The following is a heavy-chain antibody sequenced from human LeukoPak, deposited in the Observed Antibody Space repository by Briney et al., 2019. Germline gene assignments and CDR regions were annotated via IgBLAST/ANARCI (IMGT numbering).Heavy chain of an antibody. CDR3: AKGAPLRAGYYMDV. CDR1: GFTFSSYG. Sequence: GRSLRLSCAASGFTFSSYGMHWVRQAPGKGLEWVAVIWYDGSNKYYADSVKGRFTISRDNPKNALYLQMNSLRAEDTAVYYCAKGAPLRAGYYMDVWGKGTTVTVSS. V-gene: IGHV3-33*06. J-gene: IGHJ6*03. CDR2: IWYDGSNK.